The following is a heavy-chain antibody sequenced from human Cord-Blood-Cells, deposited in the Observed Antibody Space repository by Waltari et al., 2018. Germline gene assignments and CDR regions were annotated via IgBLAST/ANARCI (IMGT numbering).Heavy chain of an antibody. CDR3: ASYMVRGVIMRTLAFQH. CDR2: INTNTGNP. D-gene: IGHD3-10*01. V-gene: IGHV7-4-1*02. CDR1: GYTFTSYA. J-gene: IGHJ1*01. Sequence: QVQLVQSGSELKKPGASVKVSCKASGYTFTSYAMNWVRQTPGQGLEWMGWINTNTGNPTYAQGFTGRFVFSLDTSVSTAYLQISSLKAEDTAVYYCASYMVRGVIMRTLAFQHWGQGTLVTVSS.